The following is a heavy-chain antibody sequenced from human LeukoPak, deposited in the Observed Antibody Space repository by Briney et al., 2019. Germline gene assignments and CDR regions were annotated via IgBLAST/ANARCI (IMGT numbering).Heavy chain of an antibody. D-gene: IGHD1-1*01. Sequence: GEWLKISCKGSGYSFATYWIGWVRQMPGEGLEWMGIIFPDDSDARYSPSFQGQVTFSVDKSISTAYLQWTNLKASDTAMYYCARRSNNWHFDYWGQGTLVSLST. J-gene: IGHJ4*02. CDR2: IFPDDSDA. V-gene: IGHV5-51*01. CDR1: GYSFATYW. CDR3: ARRSNNWHFDY.